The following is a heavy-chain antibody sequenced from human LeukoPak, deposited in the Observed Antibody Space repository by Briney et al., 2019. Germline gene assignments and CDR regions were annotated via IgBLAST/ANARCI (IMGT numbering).Heavy chain of an antibody. CDR3: ARDRYSGWYYYDSSGYYSFDY. CDR1: GFTFSSYG. D-gene: IGHD3-22*01. J-gene: IGHJ4*02. Sequence: GGSLRLSCAASGFTFSSYGMHWVRQAPGKGLEWVAFIRYDGSNKYYADSVKGRFTISRDNSKNTLYLQMNSLRAEDTAVYYCARDRYSGWYYYDSSGYYSFDYWGQGTLVTVSS. CDR2: IRYDGSNK. V-gene: IGHV3-30*02.